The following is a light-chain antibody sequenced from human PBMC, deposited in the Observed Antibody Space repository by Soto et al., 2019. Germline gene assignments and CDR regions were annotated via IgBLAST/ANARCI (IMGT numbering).Light chain of an antibody. J-gene: IGKJ1*01. V-gene: IGKV1-39*01. Sequence: DIQMTQSPSSLSASVGDKVTITCRASQSISSSLNWYQQKSGKAPNLLIYGVSRLQGGVPSRFSGSGSGTDFTLTITSLQPEDFTTYYCQQSHSSPPTFGQGTKVEIK. CDR3: QQSHSSPPT. CDR2: GVS. CDR1: QSISSS.